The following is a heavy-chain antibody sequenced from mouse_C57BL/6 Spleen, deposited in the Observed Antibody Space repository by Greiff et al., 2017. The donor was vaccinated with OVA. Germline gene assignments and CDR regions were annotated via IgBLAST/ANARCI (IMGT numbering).Heavy chain of an antibody. CDR1: GFTFSSYA. CDR3: ARSLYDYGGLPFAY. Sequence: EVQRVESGGGLVKPGGSLKLSCAASGFTFSSYAMSWVRQTPEKRLEWVATISDGGSYTYYPDNVKGRFTFSRDNAKNNLYLQMSHLKSEDTAMYYCARSLYDYGGLPFAYWGKGTLVTVSA. V-gene: IGHV5-4*01. D-gene: IGHD2-4*01. J-gene: IGHJ3*01. CDR2: ISDGGSYT.